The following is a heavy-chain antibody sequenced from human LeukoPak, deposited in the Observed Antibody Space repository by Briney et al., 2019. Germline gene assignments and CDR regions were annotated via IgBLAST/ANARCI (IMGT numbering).Heavy chain of an antibody. V-gene: IGHV4-39*01. J-gene: IGHJ4*02. CDR2: IYYSGST. CDR1: GGSISSSSYY. CDR3: ARHADSGYYDSSGYYFIDY. D-gene: IGHD3-22*01. Sequence: PSETLSLTYTVSGGSISSSSYYWGWIRQPPGKGLEWIGSIYYSGSTYYNPSLKSRVTISVDTSKNQFSLKLSSVTAADTAVYYCARHADSGYYDSSGYYFIDYWGQGTLVTVSS.